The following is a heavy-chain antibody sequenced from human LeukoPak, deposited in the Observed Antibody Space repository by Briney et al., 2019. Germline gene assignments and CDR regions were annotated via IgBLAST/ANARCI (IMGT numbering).Heavy chain of an antibody. CDR1: GFTFSTYA. CDR3: AKLIPAVDCSATSCYGFDY. V-gene: IGHV3-23*01. D-gene: IGHD2-2*01. J-gene: IGHJ4*02. Sequence: GGSLRLSCAASGFTFSTYAMTWVRQAPGKGLEWVSAITHSGGSRYYAGFVRGRFTISRDNSKHKLYLQMNSLRADDTAVYYCAKLIPAVDCSATSCYGFDYWGQGSLVTVSS. CDR2: ITHSGGSR.